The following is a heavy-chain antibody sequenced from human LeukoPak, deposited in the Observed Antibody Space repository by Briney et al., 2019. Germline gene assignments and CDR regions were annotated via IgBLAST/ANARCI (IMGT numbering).Heavy chain of an antibody. V-gene: IGHV1-2*02. CDR1: GYTFTNYG. D-gene: IGHD2-15*01. Sequence: ASVKVSCKASGYTFTNYGISWARQAPGQGLEWMGWINPNSGGANYAQEFQGRVTMTRDTSISTAYMELSRLRSDDTAVYYCAREAEVAFDIWGQGTMVTVSS. CDR3: AREAEVAFDI. J-gene: IGHJ3*02. CDR2: INPNSGGA.